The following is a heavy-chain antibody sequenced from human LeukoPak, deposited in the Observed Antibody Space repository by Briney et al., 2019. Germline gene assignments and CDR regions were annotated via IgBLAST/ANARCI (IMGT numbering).Heavy chain of an antibody. Sequence: ASVKVSCKASGYTFTGYYMHWVRQAPGQGLEWMGRINPNSGGTNYAQKFQGRVTMTRDTSVSTAYVELSRLRSDDTAVYYCASPSDYGGNSFYFDYWGQGTLVTVSS. J-gene: IGHJ4*02. V-gene: IGHV1-2*06. CDR2: INPNSGGT. CDR1: GYTFTGYY. D-gene: IGHD4-23*01. CDR3: ASPSDYGGNSFYFDY.